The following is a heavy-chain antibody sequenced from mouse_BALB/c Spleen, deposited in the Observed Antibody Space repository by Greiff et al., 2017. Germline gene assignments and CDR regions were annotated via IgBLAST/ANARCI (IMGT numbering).Heavy chain of an antibody. Sequence: EVKLVESGGGLVQPGGSRKLSCAASGFTFSSFGMHWVRQAPEKGLEWVAYISSGSSTIYYADKVKGRFTISRDNPKNTLFLQVTSLRSEDTAMYYSASLCYDHDGGYAMAYWGQGTSVTVSA. CDR2: ISSGSSTI. V-gene: IGHV5-17*02. CDR1: GFTFSSFG. D-gene: IGHD2-4*01. CDR3: ASLCYDHDGGYAMAY. J-gene: IGHJ4*01.